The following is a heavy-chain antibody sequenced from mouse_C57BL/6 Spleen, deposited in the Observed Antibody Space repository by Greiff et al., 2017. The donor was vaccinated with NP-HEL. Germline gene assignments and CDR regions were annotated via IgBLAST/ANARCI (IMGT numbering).Heavy chain of an antibody. D-gene: IGHD1-1*02. CDR3: ARGGYGPYYYAMGY. CDR1: GYTFTDYN. CDR2: INPNNGGT. J-gene: IGHJ4*01. Sequence: EVQLQQSGPELVKPGASVKMSCKASGYTFTDYNMHWVKQSHGKSLEWIGYINPNNGGTSYNQKFTGKATLTVDKSSSTAYMELRILTSEDSAVYYCARGGYGPYYYAMGYWGQGTSVTVAS. V-gene: IGHV1-22*01.